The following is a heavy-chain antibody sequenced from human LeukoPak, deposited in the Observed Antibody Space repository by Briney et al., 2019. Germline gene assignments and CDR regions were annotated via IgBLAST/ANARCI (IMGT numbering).Heavy chain of an antibody. D-gene: IGHD2-2*02. V-gene: IGHV3-23*01. J-gene: IGHJ5*02. CDR3: AKSQPSAISWFDP. Sequence: PGGSLRLSCAASGFTFSNYAMDWVRQAPGKGLEWVSAISSSAASIYYADFGKGRFTISRDNSKNTLWLQMNSLRDEDTAVYYCAKSQPSAISWFDPWGQGTLVTVSS. CDR1: GFTFSNYA. CDR2: ISSSAASI.